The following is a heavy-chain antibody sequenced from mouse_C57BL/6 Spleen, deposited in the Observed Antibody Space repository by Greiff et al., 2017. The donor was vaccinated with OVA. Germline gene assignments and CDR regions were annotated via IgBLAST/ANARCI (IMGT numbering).Heavy chain of an antibody. V-gene: IGHV1-72*01. J-gene: IGHJ1*03. CDR3: ARNYYGSNYWYFDV. D-gene: IGHD1-1*01. CDR1: GYTFTSYW. Sequence: QVQLQQPGAELVKPGASVKLSCKASGYTFTSYWMHWVKQRPGRGLEWIGRINPNNGGTNYNEKFKSKATLTVDKPSSTAYMQLSSLTSEDSAVYYCARNYYGSNYWYFDVWGTGTTVTVSS. CDR2: INPNNGGT.